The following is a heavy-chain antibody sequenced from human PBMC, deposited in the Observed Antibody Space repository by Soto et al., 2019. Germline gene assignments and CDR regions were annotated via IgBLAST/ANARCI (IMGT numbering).Heavy chain of an antibody. CDR3: AKPNVDTAMVIGY. Sequence: GGSLRLSCAASGFTFSSYGMHWVRQAPGKGLEWVAVISYDGSNKYYADSVKGRFTISRDNSKNTPYLQMNSLRAEDTAVYYCAKPNVDTAMVIGYWGQGALVTVSS. CDR2: ISYDGSNK. V-gene: IGHV3-30*18. J-gene: IGHJ4*02. CDR1: GFTFSSYG. D-gene: IGHD5-18*01.